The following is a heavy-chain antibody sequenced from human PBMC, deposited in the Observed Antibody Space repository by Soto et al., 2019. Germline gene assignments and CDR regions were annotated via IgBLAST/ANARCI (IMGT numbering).Heavy chain of an antibody. CDR3: AKGDNLGPKTGYAFDP. CDR2: TYYRSEWYN. V-gene: IGHV6-1*01. Sequence: SQTLSLTCAISGDSVSSNSAAWNWIRQSPSRGLEWLGRTYYRSEWYNDYAVSVKSRIIINPDTSNNQFSLQLNSVTPEDTAVYFCAKGDNLGPKTGYAFDPWGQGIMVTVSS. D-gene: IGHD5-12*01. J-gene: IGHJ5*02. CDR1: GDSVSSNSAA.